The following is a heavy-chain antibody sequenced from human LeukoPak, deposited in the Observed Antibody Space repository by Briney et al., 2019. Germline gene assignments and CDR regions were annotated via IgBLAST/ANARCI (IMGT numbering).Heavy chain of an antibody. Sequence: GGSLRLSCAASGFTVSSNYMSWVRQAPGKGLEWVSVIYSGGSTYYADSVKGRFTISRDNSKNTLYLQMNSLRAEDTAVYYCARSDIVAPLDYWGQGTLVTVSS. J-gene: IGHJ4*02. CDR1: GFTVSSNY. CDR3: ARSDIVAPLDY. D-gene: IGHD2-15*01. V-gene: IGHV3-53*01. CDR2: IYSGGST.